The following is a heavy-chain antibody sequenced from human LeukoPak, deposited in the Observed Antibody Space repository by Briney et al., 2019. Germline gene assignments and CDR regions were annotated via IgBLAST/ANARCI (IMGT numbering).Heavy chain of an antibody. D-gene: IGHD2-2*01. CDR2: IKQDGSEK. CDR1: GFTFSSYW. J-gene: IGHJ3*02. V-gene: IGHV3-7*01. Sequence: GGSLRLSCAASGFTFSSYWMSWVRQAPGKGLEWVANIKQDGSEKYYVDSVKGRFTISRDNAKNSLYLQMNSLRAEDTAVYYCARERGYCSSTSCYQHAFDIWGRGTMVTVSS. CDR3: ARERGYCSSTSCYQHAFDI.